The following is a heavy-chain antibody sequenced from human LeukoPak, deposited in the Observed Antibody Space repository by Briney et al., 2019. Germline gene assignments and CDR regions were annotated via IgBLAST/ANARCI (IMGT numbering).Heavy chain of an antibody. CDR2: IGAYNGNT. V-gene: IGHV1-18*01. J-gene: IGHJ4*02. Sequence: ASVTVSFTASASTFSNYGISWVRQGPGQGLGRMGWIGAYNGNTNYVQKFQGRVTMTTDTSASTAYMELRSLRSADTAVYYCAKDHQYDFDYWGQGTLVTVSS. CDR3: AKDHQYDFDY. D-gene: IGHD2-2*01. CDR1: ASTFSNYG.